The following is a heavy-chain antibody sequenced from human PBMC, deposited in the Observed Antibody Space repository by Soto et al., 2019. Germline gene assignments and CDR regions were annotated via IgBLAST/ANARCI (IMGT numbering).Heavy chain of an antibody. V-gene: IGHV4-31*03. D-gene: IGHD3-3*01. J-gene: IGHJ6*03. Sequence: QVQLEESGPGLVKPSQTLSLTCTVTGGSIRTTRYYWSWIRQHPGKGLEWIAYIYHSGSTYSNPCLPRRCAISTDPSTIPFSLRLSSVSHSDSAVDYCARVTSDDRTTISVVVIGTREVWGKWTTVTVSS. CDR2: IYHSGST. CDR1: GGSIRTTRYY. CDR3: ARVTSDDRTTISVVVIGTREV.